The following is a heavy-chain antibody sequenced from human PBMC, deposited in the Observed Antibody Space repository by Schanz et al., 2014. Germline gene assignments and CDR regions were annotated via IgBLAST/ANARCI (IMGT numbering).Heavy chain of an antibody. CDR1: GFSIRNHD. J-gene: IGHJ4*02. Sequence: DLVESGGGLIQRGESLRLSCAASGFSIRNHDMHWVRQATGAGLEWVSAIGTAGDTFYLDSVKGRFTISRENAKNSLYLQMNSLRAGDTAVYYCAKDLLYGAPMPLNHLDYWGQGTLVTVSS. V-gene: IGHV3-13*04. CDR3: AKDLLYGAPMPLNHLDY. D-gene: IGHD2-2*01. CDR2: IGTAGDT.